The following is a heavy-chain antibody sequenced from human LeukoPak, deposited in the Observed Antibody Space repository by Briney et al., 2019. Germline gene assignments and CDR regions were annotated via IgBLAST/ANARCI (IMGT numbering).Heavy chain of an antibody. Sequence: PSQTLSLTCTVSGGSISSGSYYWSWIRQPAGKGLEWIGRIYTSGSTNYNPSLKSRVTISVDTSKNQFSLKLSSVTAADTAVYYCARVAAAAGYYYYMDVWGKGTTVTVSS. CDR2: IYTSGST. CDR3: ARVAAAAGYYYYMDV. J-gene: IGHJ6*03. CDR1: GGSISSGSYY. D-gene: IGHD6-13*01. V-gene: IGHV4-61*02.